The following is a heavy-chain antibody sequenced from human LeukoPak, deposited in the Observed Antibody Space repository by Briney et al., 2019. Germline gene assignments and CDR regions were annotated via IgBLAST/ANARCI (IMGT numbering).Heavy chain of an antibody. CDR3: AREPANVDRADSDWFDP. V-gene: IGHV1-2*02. CDR2: INPNRGGT. CDR1: GYTFTGYY. Sequence: ASVKVSCKASGYTFTGYYMHWVRQAPGQGLEGMGWINPNRGGTNYAQKFQGRVTMTRDTSISTAYMELSRLRSDDTAVYYCAREPANVDRADSDWFDPWGQGTLVTVSS. J-gene: IGHJ5*02. D-gene: IGHD1-1*01.